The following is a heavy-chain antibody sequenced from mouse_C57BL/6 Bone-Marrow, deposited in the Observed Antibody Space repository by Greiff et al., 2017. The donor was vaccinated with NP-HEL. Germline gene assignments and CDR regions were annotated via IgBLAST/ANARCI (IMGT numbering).Heavy chain of an antibody. V-gene: IGHV5-15*04. CDR2: ISNLAYSI. CDR3: ARHGDAPFAY. Sequence: EVKLVESGGGLVQPGGSLKLSCAASGFTFSDYGMAWVRQAPRKGPEWVAFISNLAYSIYYADTVTGRFTISRENAKNTLYLEMSSLRSEDTAMYYCARHGDAPFAYWGQGTLVTVSA. J-gene: IGHJ3*01. CDR1: GFTFSDYG. D-gene: IGHD2-13*01.